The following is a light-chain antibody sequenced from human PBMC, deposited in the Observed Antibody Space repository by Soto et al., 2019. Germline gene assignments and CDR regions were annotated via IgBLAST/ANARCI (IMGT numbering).Light chain of an antibody. CDR3: QQYHNHIPLP. V-gene: IGKV1-33*01. CDR2: YST. CDR1: HSISSW. Sequence: DIHMSLYRYPLSASVGDRVTMSCRASHSISSWLAWYQQKPVKAPKLLIYYSTNLEAGVPSRFSGSGSGTDFTFTISSLQPEDSASYYCQQYHNHIPLPFGGGTKVDIK. J-gene: IGKJ4*01.